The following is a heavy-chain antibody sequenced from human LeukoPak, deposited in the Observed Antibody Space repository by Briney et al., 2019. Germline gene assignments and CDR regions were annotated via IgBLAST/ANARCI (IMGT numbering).Heavy chain of an antibody. CDR1: GGSFSGYY. Sequence: ASETLSLTCAVYGGSFSGYYWSWIRQPPGKGLEWIGEINHSGSTNYNPSLKSRVTISVDTSKNQFSLKLSSVTAADTAVYYCARLIAVAGTRGADYWGQGTLSPSPQ. V-gene: IGHV4-34*01. CDR2: INHSGST. J-gene: IGHJ4*02. D-gene: IGHD6-19*01. CDR3: ARLIAVAGTRGADY.